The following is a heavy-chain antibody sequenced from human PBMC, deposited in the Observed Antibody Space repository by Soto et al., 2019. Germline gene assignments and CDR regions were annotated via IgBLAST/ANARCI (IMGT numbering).Heavy chain of an antibody. CDR1: GGTFSSYA. CDR2: IIPIFGTA. Sequence: QVQLVQSGAEVKKPGSSVKVSCKASGGTFSSYAISWVRQAPGQGLEWMGGIIPIFGTANYAQKFQGRVTDNADESTSTAYRELSSLRFEDTAVYYCARDNYSPAIYYGMAVWGQGTTVTVSS. V-gene: IGHV1-69*01. J-gene: IGHJ6*01. CDR3: ARDNYSPAIYYGMAV. D-gene: IGHD5-18*01.